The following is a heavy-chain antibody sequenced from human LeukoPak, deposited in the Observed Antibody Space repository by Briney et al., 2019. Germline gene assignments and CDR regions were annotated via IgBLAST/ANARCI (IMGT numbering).Heavy chain of an antibody. CDR1: GGSISSYY. CDR3: ASTPRYCSGGSCYNYLDY. Sequence: SETLSLTCTVSGGSISSYYWSWIRQPPGKGLEWIGYIYYSGSTNYNPSLKSRVTMSVDTSKNQFSLNLNSVTAADTAVYYCASTPRYCSGGSCYNYLDYWGQGTLVTVSS. D-gene: IGHD2-15*01. V-gene: IGHV4-59*12. J-gene: IGHJ4*02. CDR2: IYYSGST.